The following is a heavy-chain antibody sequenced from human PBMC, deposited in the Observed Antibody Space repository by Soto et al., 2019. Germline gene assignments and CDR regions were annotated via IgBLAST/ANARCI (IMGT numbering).Heavy chain of an antibody. Sequence: SGTLSLTCTVSGDSISSGAYYWSWIRQHPGKGLEWIGYIYYRGSTYYNPSLKSRVTISVDTSKNQFSLKLSSVTAADTAVYYCATTGSGVAWRWFDPWGQGTQVTVSS. D-gene: IGHD2-15*01. CDR3: ATTGSGVAWRWFDP. V-gene: IGHV4-31*03. CDR2: IYYRGST. CDR1: GDSISSGAYY. J-gene: IGHJ5*02.